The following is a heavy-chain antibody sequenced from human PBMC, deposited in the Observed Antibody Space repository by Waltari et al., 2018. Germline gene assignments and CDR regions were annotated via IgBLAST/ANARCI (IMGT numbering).Heavy chain of an antibody. CDR3: ARGYCSGGSCYPPPYYFDY. V-gene: IGHV1-2*02. CDR2: INPNSGGT. Sequence: QVQLVQSGAEVKKPGASVTVSCKASGYTFTGYYIHWVRQDPGQGLEWMGWINPNSGGTNYAQKFQGRVTMTRDTSISTAYMELSRLRSDDTAVYYCARGYCSGGSCYPPPYYFDYWGQGTLVTVSS. J-gene: IGHJ4*02. CDR1: GYTFTGYY. D-gene: IGHD2-15*01.